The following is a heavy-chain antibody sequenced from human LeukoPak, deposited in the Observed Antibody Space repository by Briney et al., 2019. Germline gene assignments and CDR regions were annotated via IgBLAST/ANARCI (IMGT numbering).Heavy chain of an antibody. D-gene: IGHD6-13*01. J-gene: IGHJ5*02. CDR1: GGSISTYY. V-gene: IGHV4-59*01. CDR2: IYNSGST. CDR3: AKAVAAAGRFGFDP. Sequence: SETLSLTCTVSGGSISTYYWSWILQPPGKGLEWIGYIYNSGSTNYNPSLQSRVTISVDTSKNQFSLKLTSVTAADTAVYYCAKAVAAAGRFGFDPWGQGTLATDSS.